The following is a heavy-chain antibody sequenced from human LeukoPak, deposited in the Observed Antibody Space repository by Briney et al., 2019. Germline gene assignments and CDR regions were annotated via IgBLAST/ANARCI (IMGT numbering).Heavy chain of an antibody. Sequence: GRSLRLSCAASGFSFEAYGMYWVRQAPGKGLEWVSGITWNSDDMAYADSVKGRFTISRDNAKNCLYLQMNSLTVEDTALYYCTRVTSWRTGFDYWGQGPWSPSPQ. V-gene: IGHV3-9*01. CDR1: GFSFEAYG. CDR3: TRVTSWRTGFDY. D-gene: IGHD1-1*01. J-gene: IGHJ4*02. CDR2: ITWNSDDM.